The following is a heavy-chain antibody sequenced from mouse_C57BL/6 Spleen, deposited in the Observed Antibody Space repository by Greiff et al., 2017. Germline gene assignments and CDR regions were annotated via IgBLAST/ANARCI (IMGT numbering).Heavy chain of an antibody. CDR2: ISYDGSN. Sequence: DVQLQESGPGLVKPSQSLSLTCSVTGYSITSGYYWNWIRQFPGNKLEWMGYISYDGSNNYNPSLKNRISITRDTSKNQFFLKLNSVTTEDTATYYCARKGYDGYAMDYWGQGTSVTVSS. CDR1: GYSITSGYY. CDR3: ARKGYDGYAMDY. V-gene: IGHV3-6*01. J-gene: IGHJ4*01. D-gene: IGHD2-2*01.